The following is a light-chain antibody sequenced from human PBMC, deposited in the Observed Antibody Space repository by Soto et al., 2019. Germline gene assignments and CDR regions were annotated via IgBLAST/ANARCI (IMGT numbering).Light chain of an antibody. V-gene: IGLV1-44*01. CDR1: SSNFGGNT. CDR2: SNN. J-gene: IGLJ3*02. Sequence: QSVLTQPPSASGTPGQRVIISCSGSSSNFGGNTANWYQQFPGTAPKVLIYSNNQRPSWVPDRFSGSKSGTSASLAISGLQSEDEADYYCAAWDDSLNGWVFGGGTKLTVL. CDR3: AAWDDSLNGWV.